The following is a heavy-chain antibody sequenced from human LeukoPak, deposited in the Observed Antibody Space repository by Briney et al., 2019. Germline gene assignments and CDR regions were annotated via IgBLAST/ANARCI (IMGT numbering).Heavy chain of an antibody. Sequence: KPSETLSLTCTVSGGSISSFYWSWIRQPPGKGLEWIGRIYTSGSTNYNPSLKSRVTMSVDTSKNQFSLKLSSVTAADTAVYYCARSRDYYYYYGMDVWGQGTTVTVSS. V-gene: IGHV4-4*07. CDR1: GGSISSFY. CDR3: ARSRDYYYYYGMDV. D-gene: IGHD2-2*01. J-gene: IGHJ6*02. CDR2: IYTSGST.